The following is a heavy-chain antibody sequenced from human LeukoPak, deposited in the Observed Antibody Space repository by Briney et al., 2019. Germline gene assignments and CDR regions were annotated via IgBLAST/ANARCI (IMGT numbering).Heavy chain of an antibody. J-gene: IGHJ4*02. CDR2: IYYSGST. Sequence: SETLSLTCTVSGGSISSGSYYWGWIRQPPGKGLEWIGSIYYSGSTYYNPSLKSRVTISVDTSKNQFSLKLSSVTAADTAVYYCARLYCSSTSCYGVDYWGQGTLVTVSS. V-gene: IGHV4-39*01. CDR3: ARLYCSSTSCYGVDY. D-gene: IGHD2-2*01. CDR1: GGSISSGSYY.